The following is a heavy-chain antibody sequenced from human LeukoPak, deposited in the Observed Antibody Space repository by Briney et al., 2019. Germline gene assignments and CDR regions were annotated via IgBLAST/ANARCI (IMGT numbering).Heavy chain of an antibody. Sequence: GGSLRLSCAASGFTISSDSMNWVRQAAGKGLEWVSSISSSSSYIYYADSVKGRFTISRDNAKNSLYLQMNSLRAEDTAVYYCARDEDIVATNFDYWGQGTLVTVSS. CDR1: GFTISSDS. CDR3: ARDEDIVATNFDY. J-gene: IGHJ4*02. CDR2: ISSSSSYI. V-gene: IGHV3-21*01. D-gene: IGHD5-12*01.